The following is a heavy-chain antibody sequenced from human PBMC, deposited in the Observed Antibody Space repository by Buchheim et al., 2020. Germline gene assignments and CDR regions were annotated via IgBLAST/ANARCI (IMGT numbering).Heavy chain of an antibody. CDR1: GFTFSNVW. J-gene: IGHJ4*02. D-gene: IGHD5-18*01. CDR3: TSGYSNGFHY. Sequence: EVQLVESGGGLVKPGGSLRLSCAASGFTFSNVWMNWVRQAPGKGLEWVGRVKNKADGETTEYSPPGKGRFNISRDDSKNTVYLQMNSLKIGDTAVYYCTSGYSNGFHYWGQGT. V-gene: IGHV3-15*07. CDR2: VKNKADGETT.